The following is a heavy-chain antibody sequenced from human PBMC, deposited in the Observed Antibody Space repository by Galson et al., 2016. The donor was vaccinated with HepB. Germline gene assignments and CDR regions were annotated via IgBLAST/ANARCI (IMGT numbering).Heavy chain of an antibody. CDR2: INPSGGST. D-gene: IGHD3-3*02. CDR3: ARDRRGQPAIFYYYYGMDV. J-gene: IGHJ6*02. Sequence: SVKVSCKASGYTFTSYYMHWVRQAPGQGFEWMGIINPSGGSTTYAQKFQGRVTVARDTSTTTVYMELSSLRSEDTAVYYCARDRRGQPAIFYYYYGMDVWGQGPTVTVSS. CDR1: GYTFTSYY. V-gene: IGHV1-46*01.